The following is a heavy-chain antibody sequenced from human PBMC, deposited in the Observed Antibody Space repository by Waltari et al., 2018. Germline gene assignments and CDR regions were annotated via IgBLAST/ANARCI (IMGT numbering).Heavy chain of an antibody. CDR1: GYSSTRYW. CDR2: IYPSDSDT. D-gene: IGHD3-3*01. J-gene: IGHJ4*02. V-gene: IGHV5-51*01. CDR3: ARHFGFGISADY. Sequence: EVQLVQSGAEVRKPGQSLKISCTWSGYSSTRYWIGWVRQMSGKGLEWMAMIYPSDSDTRYSPSFQGQVTISVDKSTRTAYLQWSSLKASDTAIYYCARHFGFGISADYWGQGTQVTVSS.